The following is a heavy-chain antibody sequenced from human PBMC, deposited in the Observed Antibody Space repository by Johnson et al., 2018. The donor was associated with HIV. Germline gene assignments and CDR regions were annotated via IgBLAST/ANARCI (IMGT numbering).Heavy chain of an antibody. Sequence: QVQLVESGGGVVQPGGSLRLSCAASGFTFSSYGMHWVRQAPGKGLEWVAFIRYDGSNKYYADSVKGRFTISRDNSKNTLYLQMNRLRAEDTAVYYCAKTIVVVTADAFDIWGQGTMVTVSS. V-gene: IGHV3-30*02. D-gene: IGHD2-21*02. CDR1: GFTFSSYG. CDR3: AKTIVVVTADAFDI. CDR2: IRYDGSNK. J-gene: IGHJ3*02.